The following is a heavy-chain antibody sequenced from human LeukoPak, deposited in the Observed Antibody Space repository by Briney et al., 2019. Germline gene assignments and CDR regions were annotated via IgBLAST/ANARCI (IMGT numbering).Heavy chain of an antibody. Sequence: SGTLSLTCSISGDSLSSSDYYWDWVRQPPGKGLQWLASIYYTGHTIYTPSLESRVTISVATSRTQFFLSLSSVTAADTAVYFCARRTRGGSGYHFHFFYYWGQGALVPVSS. CDR1: GDSLSSSDYY. V-gene: IGHV4-39*01. CDR2: IYYTGHT. J-gene: IGHJ4*02. D-gene: IGHD3-22*01. CDR3: ARRTRGGSGYHFHFFYY.